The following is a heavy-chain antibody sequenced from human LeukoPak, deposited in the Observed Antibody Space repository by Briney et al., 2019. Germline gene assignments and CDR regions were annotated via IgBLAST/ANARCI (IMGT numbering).Heavy chain of an antibody. CDR2: INPNSGGT. Sequence: ASVKVSCKASGYTFTGYYMHWVRQAPAHGLEWMGWINPNSGGTIYEQKFQGRVTMTRDSSICTAYMELSRLRSDDTAVYYCARASGIAGAGTSWFDPWGQGTLVTVSS. CDR1: GYTFTGYY. D-gene: IGHD6-19*01. CDR3: ARASGIAGAGTSWFDP. V-gene: IGHV1-2*02. J-gene: IGHJ5*02.